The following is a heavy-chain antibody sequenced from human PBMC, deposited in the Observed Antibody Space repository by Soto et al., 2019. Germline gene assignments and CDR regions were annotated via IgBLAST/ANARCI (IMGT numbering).Heavy chain of an antibody. CDR3: ARHGGVVGNYYYGMDV. J-gene: IGHJ6*02. D-gene: IGHD3-16*01. CDR1: GYIFTSYW. V-gene: IGHV5-51*01. CDR2: IYPGDSDT. Sequence: PGESLKISCNGSGYIFTSYWIGWVRQMPGKGLEWMGIIYPGDSDTRYSPSFQGQVTISADKSISTAYLQWSSLKASDTAMYYCARHGGVVGNYYYGMDVWGQGTTVTVSS.